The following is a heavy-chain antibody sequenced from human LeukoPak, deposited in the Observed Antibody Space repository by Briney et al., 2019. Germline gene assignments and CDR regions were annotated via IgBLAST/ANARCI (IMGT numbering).Heavy chain of an antibody. CDR3: ARGIAAAGTPYYFDY. V-gene: IGHV1-69*02. Sequence: GASVKVSCKASGGTFSSYTISWVRQAPGQVLEWMGRIIPILGIAKYAQKFQGRVTVTADKSTSTAYMELSSLRSEDTAVYYCARGIAAAGTPYYFDYWGQGTLVTVSS. J-gene: IGHJ4*02. CDR2: IIPILGIA. D-gene: IGHD6-13*01. CDR1: GGTFSSYT.